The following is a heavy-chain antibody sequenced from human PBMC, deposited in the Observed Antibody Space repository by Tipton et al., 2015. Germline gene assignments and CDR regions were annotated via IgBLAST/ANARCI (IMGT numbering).Heavy chain of an antibody. CDR1: GDSFTSNNW. Sequence: TLSLTCAISGDSFTSNNWWSWVRQPPGKGLEWIGEIYHTGSTNFQPSLRSRVTMSVDKSRNQFSLNLRSVTAADTAVYYCAKESGSNSEFDYWGQGTLVSVSS. CDR3: AKESGSNSEFDY. CDR2: IYHTGST. V-gene: IGHV4-4*02. D-gene: IGHD3-10*01. J-gene: IGHJ4*02.